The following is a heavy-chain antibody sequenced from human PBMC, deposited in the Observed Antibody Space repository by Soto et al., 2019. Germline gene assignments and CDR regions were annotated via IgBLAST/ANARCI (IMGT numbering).Heavy chain of an antibody. CDR2: ISTYSGDT. Sequence: QVHLVQSGVEVKTPGASVKVSCQASGYTFFTYDISWVRQAPGQGLEWMGWISTYSGDTKYAQKFQDRVTMTTDTSTTTAYLELRSLRSDDTAVYYCARHHGPTTSENWFDPWGQRTLVTVSS. V-gene: IGHV1-18*01. J-gene: IGHJ5*02. CDR1: GYTFFTYD. D-gene: IGHD5-12*01. CDR3: ARHHGPTTSENWFDP.